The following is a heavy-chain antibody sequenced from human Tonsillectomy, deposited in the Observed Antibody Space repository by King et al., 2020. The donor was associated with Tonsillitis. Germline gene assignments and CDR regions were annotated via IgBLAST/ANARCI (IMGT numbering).Heavy chain of an antibody. CDR2: ISDYNTNT. CDR3: ARDVFQFLVPGVRNTFDI. CDR1: GYTLTSSG. V-gene: IGHV1-18*04. Sequence: LVQSGAEVKKPGASVQVSCKASGYTLTSSGISWVRQAPGQGLEWMGWISDYNTNTNYAQKLQGRLTMTTDTSTSTAYMELRSLRSVDTAVYYCARDVFQFLVPGVRNTFDIWGQGTMVTVSS. D-gene: IGHD1/OR15-1a*01. J-gene: IGHJ3*02.